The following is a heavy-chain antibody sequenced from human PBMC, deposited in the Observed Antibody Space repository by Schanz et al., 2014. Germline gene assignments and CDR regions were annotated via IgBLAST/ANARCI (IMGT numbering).Heavy chain of an antibody. CDR1: GGTFSTYP. CDR3: ARGGYSSGWYDRDIAHFDY. D-gene: IGHD6-19*01. J-gene: IGHJ4*02. Sequence: QVQLVQSEAEVKKPGSSMKVSCKASGGTFSTYPINWLRQAPGQGLEWMGRINPNSGDTNYAQKFQGRVTMTRDTSTSTAYMELRSLRSDDTAVYYCARGGYSSGWYDRDIAHFDYWGQGTLVTVSS. V-gene: IGHV1-2*06. CDR2: INPNSGDT.